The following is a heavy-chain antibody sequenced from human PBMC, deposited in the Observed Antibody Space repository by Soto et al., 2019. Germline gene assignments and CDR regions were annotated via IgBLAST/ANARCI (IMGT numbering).Heavy chain of an antibody. CDR2: INSDGSRT. Sequence: EVQLVESGGGLVQPGGSLRLSCAASRFTFSSYWMHWVRQAPGKRLVWVSRINSDGSRTSYADSVKVRFTISRDNAQNRLYLQMSSLRAEDTAVYYCARGAPVTAAWDYYYMDVWGKGTTVTVSS. J-gene: IGHJ6*03. CDR3: ARGAPVTAAWDYYYMDV. D-gene: IGHD2-21*02. CDR1: RFTFSSYW. V-gene: IGHV3-74*01.